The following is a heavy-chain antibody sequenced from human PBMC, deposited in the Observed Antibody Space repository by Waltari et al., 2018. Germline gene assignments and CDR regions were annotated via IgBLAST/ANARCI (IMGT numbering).Heavy chain of an antibody. Sequence: QVQLVQSGAEVTKPGASVKVSCTASGYTFTGYYMHWVRQAPGQGLEWMGWINPNSGGTNYAQKFQGWVTMTRDTSISTAYMELSRPRSDDTAVYYCAREWHSSSPAYGMDVWGQGTTVTVSS. CDR2: INPNSGGT. D-gene: IGHD6-6*01. CDR3: AREWHSSSPAYGMDV. V-gene: IGHV1-2*04. CDR1: GYTFTGYY. J-gene: IGHJ6*02.